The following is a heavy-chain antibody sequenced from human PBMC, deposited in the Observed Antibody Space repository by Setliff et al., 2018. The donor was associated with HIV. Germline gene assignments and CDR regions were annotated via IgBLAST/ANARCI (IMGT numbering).Heavy chain of an antibody. Sequence: PSETLSLTCNVSGDSLNTYYWSWIRQSGGKGMEWIGRIYASGKNTFNPTLKSRVRMSVDTSKNQFSLKLTSVTASDTAVYYCSRGNIDLESFDYWGQGALVTVSS. CDR3: SRGNIDLESFDY. J-gene: IGHJ4*02. CDR2: IYASGKN. V-gene: IGHV4-4*07. D-gene: IGHD3-3*01. CDR1: GDSLNTYY.